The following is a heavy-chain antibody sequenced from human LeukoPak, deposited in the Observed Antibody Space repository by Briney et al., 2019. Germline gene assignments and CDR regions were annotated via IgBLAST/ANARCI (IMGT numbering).Heavy chain of an antibody. CDR2: IYSGGST. CDR3: AKDLHDYGDYGALDY. J-gene: IGHJ4*02. V-gene: IGHV3-66*01. CDR1: GFTVSSNY. D-gene: IGHD4-17*01. Sequence: GGSLRLSCAASGFTVSSNYMSWVRQAPGKGLEWVSVIYSGGSTFYADSVQGRFTISRDNSKNTLYLQMNSLRAEDTAVYYCAKDLHDYGDYGALDYWGQGTLVTVSS.